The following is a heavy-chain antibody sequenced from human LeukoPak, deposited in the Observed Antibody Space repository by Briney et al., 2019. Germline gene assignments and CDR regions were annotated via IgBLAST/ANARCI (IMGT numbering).Heavy chain of an antibody. D-gene: IGHD3-16*02. V-gene: IGHV4-39*01. CDR1: GGPISSSSYY. Sequence: SETLSLTCTVSGGPISSSSYYWGWIRQPPGKGLEWIGSNYYSGSTYYNPSLKSRVTISVDTSKNQFSLKLSSVTAADTAVYYCARAQNDYVWGSYRYEFYYFDYWGQGTLVTVSS. CDR2: NYYSGST. CDR3: ARAQNDYVWGSYRYEFYYFDY. J-gene: IGHJ4*02.